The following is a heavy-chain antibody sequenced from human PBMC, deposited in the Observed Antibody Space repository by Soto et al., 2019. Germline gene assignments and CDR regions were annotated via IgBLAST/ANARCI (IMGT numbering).Heavy chain of an antibody. V-gene: IGHV4-39*01. J-gene: IGHJ3*02. D-gene: IGHD3-10*01. CDR1: GGSISTSHHY. Sequence: VSGGSISTSHHYSAWIPHTPGEALKCLGSSHFSESTYYNPSLWRRVTISVDTSQNQISLSLGSVTAADTAVYYCARARGSRNRNAFNIWGNGTMVT. CDR2: SHFSEST. CDR3: ARARGSRNRNAFNI.